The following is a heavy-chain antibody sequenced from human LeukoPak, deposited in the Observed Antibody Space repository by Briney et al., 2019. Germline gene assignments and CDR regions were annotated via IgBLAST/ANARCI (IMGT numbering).Heavy chain of an antibody. CDR1: GGSISSSNW. CDR3: ARFATRDFDF. CDR2: IYHSGSI. V-gene: IGHV4-4*02. J-gene: IGHJ4*02. Sequence: PSGTPSLTCAVSGGSISSSNWWSWVRQPPGKGLEWIGEIYHSGSISYNPSLKSRVTISVDTSKNQFSLKLTSVTAADTAVYYCARFATRDFDFWGQGTLVTVSS.